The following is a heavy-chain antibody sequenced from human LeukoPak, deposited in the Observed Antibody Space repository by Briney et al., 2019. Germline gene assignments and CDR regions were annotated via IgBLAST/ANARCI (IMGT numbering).Heavy chain of an antibody. CDR1: GYTFTTYA. J-gene: IGHJ5*02. CDR2: ISAYNGNT. Sequence: ASVKVSCKASGYTFTTYALNWVRQAPGQGLEWMGWISAYNGNTNYAQKLQGRVTMTTDTSTSTAYMELRSLRSDDTAVYYCARGSRSGWYNWFDPWGQGTLVTVSS. D-gene: IGHD6-19*01. V-gene: IGHV1-18*01. CDR3: ARGSRSGWYNWFDP.